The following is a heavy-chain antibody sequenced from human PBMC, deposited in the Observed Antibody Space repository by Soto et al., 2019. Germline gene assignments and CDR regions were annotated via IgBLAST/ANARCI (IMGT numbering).Heavy chain of an antibody. J-gene: IGHJ5*02. CDR3: ARTPQSEVPAANNWFDP. D-gene: IGHD2-2*01. V-gene: IGHV1-69*02. CDR1: GGTFSSYT. CDR2: IIPILGIA. Sequence: ASVKVSCKASGGTFSSYTISWVRQAPGQGLEWMGRIIPILGIANYAQKFQGRVTITADKSTSTAYMELSSLRSEDTAVYYCARTPQSEVPAANNWFDPWGQGTLVTVSS.